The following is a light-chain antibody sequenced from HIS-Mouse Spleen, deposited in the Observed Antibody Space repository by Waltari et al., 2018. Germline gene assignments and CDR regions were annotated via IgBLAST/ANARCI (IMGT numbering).Light chain of an antibody. CDR3: EKYNSVPWT. V-gene: IGKV1-27*01. CDR1: QGISNY. CDR2: AAS. Sequence: DIQMTQSPSSLSASVADRVSITFRARQGISNYLAWYQKEPGQVPTLLIYAASTLKSGVPSRFSGGGSGADFTLTISSLQTEDDATYYCEKYNSVPWTFGQGTKVEIK. J-gene: IGKJ1*01.